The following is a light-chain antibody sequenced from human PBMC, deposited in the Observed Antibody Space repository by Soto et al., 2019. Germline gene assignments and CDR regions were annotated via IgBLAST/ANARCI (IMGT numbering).Light chain of an antibody. Sequence: QTVVTQEPSFSVSPGGTVTLTCGLSSGSVSTSSSPSWYQQTPGQAPRTLIYSTNTRSSGVTDRFSGSILGTKAALTITGAQADDESIYYCVRYMGDGTLLFGGGTKLTVL. CDR1: SGSVSTSSS. V-gene: IGLV8-61*01. CDR3: VRYMGDGTLL. J-gene: IGLJ3*02. CDR2: STN.